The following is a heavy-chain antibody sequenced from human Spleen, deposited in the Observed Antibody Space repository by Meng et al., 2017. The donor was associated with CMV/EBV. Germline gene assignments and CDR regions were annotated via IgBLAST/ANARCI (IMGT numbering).Heavy chain of an antibody. J-gene: IGHJ6*02. D-gene: IGHD2-2*01. Sequence: GGSLRLSCTASGFTFSSYWMHWVRQAPGKGLEWVAFIRYDGSNKYYADSVKGRFTISRDNSKNTLYLQMNSLRAEDTAVYYCAKVRVVGYGMDVWGQGTTVTVSS. CDR1: GFTFSSYW. CDR2: IRYDGSNK. CDR3: AKVRVVGYGMDV. V-gene: IGHV3-30*02.